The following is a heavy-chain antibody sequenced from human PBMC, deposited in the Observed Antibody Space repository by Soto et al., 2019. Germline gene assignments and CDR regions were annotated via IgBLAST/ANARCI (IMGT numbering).Heavy chain of an antibody. J-gene: IGHJ6*03. CDR2: INHSGST. CDR3: ARGWVVYYMDV. D-gene: IGHD1-26*01. Sequence: ETLSLTCAVYGGSFSGYYWSWIRQPPGKGLEWIGEINHSGSTNYNPSLKSRVTISVDTSKNQFSLKLSSVTAADTAVYYCARGWVVYYMDVWGKGTTVTVSS. CDR1: GGSFSGYY. V-gene: IGHV4-34*01.